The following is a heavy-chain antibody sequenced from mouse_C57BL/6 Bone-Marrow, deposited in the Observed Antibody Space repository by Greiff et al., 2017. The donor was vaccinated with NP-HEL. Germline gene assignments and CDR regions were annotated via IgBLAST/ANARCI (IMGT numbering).Heavy chain of an antibody. CDR1: GFNIKDDY. CDR3: ARSLLDFYGSHYFDY. V-gene: IGHV14-4*01. D-gene: IGHD1-1*01. CDR2: IDPENGDT. Sequence: VHVKQSGAELVRPGASVKLSCTASGFNIKDDYMHWVKQRPEQGLEWIGWIDPENGDTEYASKFQGKATITADTSSNTAYLQLSSLTSEDSAVYYCARSLLDFYGSHYFDYWGQGTTLTVSS. J-gene: IGHJ2*01.